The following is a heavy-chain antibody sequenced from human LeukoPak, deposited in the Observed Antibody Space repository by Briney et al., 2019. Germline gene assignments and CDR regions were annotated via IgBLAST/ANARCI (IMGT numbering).Heavy chain of an antibody. CDR1: GFTFRIYA. V-gene: IGHV3-23*01. D-gene: IGHD3-3*01. J-gene: IGHJ6*02. Sequence: GGSLRLSCAASGFTFRIYAMSWDRQAPGKGLEWVSGISGSDASTFYADSVMGRFTISRDNSRNTLYLQMNNVRAEDAAIYFCARRGSEWNSYFYPMDVWGQGTTVTVSS. CDR3: ARRGSEWNSYFYPMDV. CDR2: ISGSDAST.